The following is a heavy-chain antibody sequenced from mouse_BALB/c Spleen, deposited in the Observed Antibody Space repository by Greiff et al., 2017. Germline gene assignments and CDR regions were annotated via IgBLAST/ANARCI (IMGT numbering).Heavy chain of an antibody. Sequence: QVQLQQSAAELARPGASVKMSCKASGYTFTSYWMNWVKQRPGRGLEWIGRIDPSDSETHYNQKFKDKATLTVDKSSSTAYIQLSSLTSEDSAVYYCARSGYYFDYWGQGTTLTVSS. V-gene: IGHV1-74*01. CDR3: ARSGYYFDY. CDR2: IDPSDSET. J-gene: IGHJ2*01. CDR1: GYTFTSYW. D-gene: IGHD1-3*01.